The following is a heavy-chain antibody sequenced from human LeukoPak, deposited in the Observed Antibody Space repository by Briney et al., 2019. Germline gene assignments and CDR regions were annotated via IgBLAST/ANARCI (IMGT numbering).Heavy chain of an antibody. CDR2: VYYTGST. CDR1: GGSISTSSYY. V-gene: IGHV4-39*01. D-gene: IGHD3-3*01. J-gene: IGHJ4*02. CDR3: ARQFLGVVAYY. Sequence: SETLSLTCTVSGGSISTSSYYWRWIRQPPGKGLEWIGSVYYTGSTYYNPSLKSRVTISVDTSKNHFSLKLTSVTAADTAVYYCARQFLGVVAYYRGQGTLVTVSS.